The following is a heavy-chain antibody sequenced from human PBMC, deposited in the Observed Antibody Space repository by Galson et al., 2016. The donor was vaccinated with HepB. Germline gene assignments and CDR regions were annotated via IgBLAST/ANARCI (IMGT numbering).Heavy chain of an antibody. Sequence: SLRLSCAATGLTFSNYATTWVRQAPGKGLEWVSSISGDTTTTYYADSVKGRFTISRDNSKNTFYLQMNSLRAEDTASYYCAKGGGSTWYISPHFVDPWGQGTLVTVSS. V-gene: IGHV3-23*01. D-gene: IGHD6-13*01. CDR3: AKGGGSTWYISPHFVDP. CDR2: ISGDTTTT. CDR1: GLTFSNYA. J-gene: IGHJ5*02.